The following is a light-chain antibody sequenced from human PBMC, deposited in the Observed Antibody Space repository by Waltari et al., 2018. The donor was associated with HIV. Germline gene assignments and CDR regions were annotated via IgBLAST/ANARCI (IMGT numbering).Light chain of an antibody. CDR2: EGS. Sequence: QSALTQPASVSGSPGQSITISCTGTSSHVGRYNLVPLYQQHPVKAPKLMIYEGSKRPSGVSNRFSGSKSGNTASLTIAGLQAEDEADYYCCSYAGSSTLEVFGGGTKLTVL. CDR3: CSYAGSSTLEV. J-gene: IGLJ2*01. CDR1: SSHVGRYNL. V-gene: IGLV2-23*01.